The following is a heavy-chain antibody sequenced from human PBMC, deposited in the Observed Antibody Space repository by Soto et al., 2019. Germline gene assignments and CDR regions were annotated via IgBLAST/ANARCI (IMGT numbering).Heavy chain of an antibody. J-gene: IGHJ4*02. CDR3: ARLAVGATKWEGERSTFDY. Sequence: QLQLQESGPGLVKPSETLSLTCTVSGGSISSSSYYWGWIRQPPGKGLEWIGSIYYSGSTYYNPSLKSRVTISVDTSKNQSSLKLSSVTAADTAVYYCARLAVGATKWEGERSTFDYWGQGTLVTVSS. V-gene: IGHV4-39*01. CDR1: GGSISSSSYY. CDR2: IYYSGST. D-gene: IGHD1-26*01.